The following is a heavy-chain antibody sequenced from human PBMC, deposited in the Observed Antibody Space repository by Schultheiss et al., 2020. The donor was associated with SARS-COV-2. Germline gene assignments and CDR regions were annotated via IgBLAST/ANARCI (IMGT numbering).Heavy chain of an antibody. Sequence: GGSLRLSCAASGFTFNTYEMMWVRQSPGKGLEWVSYISSSGFTIYYAGSVQGRFTISRDNAKNSLYLQMDSLRAEDTALYYCATTASGSYYPSGFDYWGQGTLVTVSS. CDR2: ISSSGFTI. J-gene: IGHJ4*02. CDR3: ATTASGSYYPSGFDY. D-gene: IGHD1-26*01. CDR1: GFTFNTYE. V-gene: IGHV3-48*03.